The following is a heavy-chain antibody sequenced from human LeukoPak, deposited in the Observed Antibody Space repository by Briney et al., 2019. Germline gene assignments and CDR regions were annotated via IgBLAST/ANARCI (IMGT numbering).Heavy chain of an antibody. CDR2: INHSGST. Sequence: EPSETLSLTCTVSGGSISSGGYYWSWIRQPPGKGPEWIGEINHSGSTNYNPSLKSRVTISVDTSKNQFSLKLSSVTAADTAVYYCAREDDSSGYPIDYWGQGTLVTVSS. V-gene: IGHV4-39*07. CDR1: GGSISSGGYY. CDR3: AREDDSSGYPIDY. D-gene: IGHD3-22*01. J-gene: IGHJ4*02.